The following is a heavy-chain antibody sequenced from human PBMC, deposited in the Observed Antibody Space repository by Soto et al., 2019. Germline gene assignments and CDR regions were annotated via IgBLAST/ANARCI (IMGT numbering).Heavy chain of an antibody. J-gene: IGHJ3*01. CDR2: IYYSGST. V-gene: IGHV4-59*08. D-gene: IGHD1-1*01. Sequence: QVQLQESGPGLVKPSETLSLTCTVSGGSISTYYWSWIRQPPGKGLEWIGHIYYSGSTYYNPSLKSRVTISVDTSKNQFSLKLNSVTAADTAMYYCARPVEANEVRRAFDFWGQGTMVTVSS. CDR3: ARPVEANEVRRAFDF. CDR1: GGSISTYY.